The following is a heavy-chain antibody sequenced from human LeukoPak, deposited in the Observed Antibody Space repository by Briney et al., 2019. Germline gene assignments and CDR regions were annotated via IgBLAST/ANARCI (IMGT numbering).Heavy chain of an antibody. CDR3: ARERGSYAGDAFDT. D-gene: IGHD1-26*01. Sequence: PSETLSLTCAVYGGSFSGYYWSWIRQPPGKGLEWIGEINHSGSTNYNPSLKSRVTISVDTSKNQFSLKLSSVTAADTAVYYCARERGSYAGDAFDTWGQGTMVTVSS. CDR1: GGSFSGYY. J-gene: IGHJ3*02. V-gene: IGHV4-34*01. CDR2: INHSGST.